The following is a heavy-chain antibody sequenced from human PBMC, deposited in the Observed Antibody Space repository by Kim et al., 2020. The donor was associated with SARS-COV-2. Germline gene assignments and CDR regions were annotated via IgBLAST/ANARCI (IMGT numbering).Heavy chain of an antibody. CDR2: ISYDGSNK. CDR1: GFTFSSYA. CDR3: ARVSQDYYYYGMDV. J-gene: IGHJ6*02. Sequence: GGSLRLSCAASGFTFSSYAMHWVRQAPGKGLEWVAVISYDGSNKYYADSVKGRFTISRDNSKNTLYLQMNSLRAEDTAVYYCARVSQDYYYYGMDVWGQGTTVTVSS. D-gene: IGHD3-3*02. V-gene: IGHV3-30-3*01.